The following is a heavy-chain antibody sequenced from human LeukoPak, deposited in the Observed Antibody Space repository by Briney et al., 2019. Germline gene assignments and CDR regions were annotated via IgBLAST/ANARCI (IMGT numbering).Heavy chain of an antibody. J-gene: IGHJ4*02. V-gene: IGHV4-39*01. D-gene: IGHD6-13*01. CDR1: GGSISNTNYY. Sequence: PSETLSLTCIVSGGSISNTNYYWGWIRQPPGKGLEWIGSIRYSGSTYYNPSLKSRVTISVDTSKNQFSLELSSVTAADTAVYYCTASATPSSISSFDYWGQGTLVTVSS. CDR2: IRYSGST. CDR3: TASATPSSISSFDY.